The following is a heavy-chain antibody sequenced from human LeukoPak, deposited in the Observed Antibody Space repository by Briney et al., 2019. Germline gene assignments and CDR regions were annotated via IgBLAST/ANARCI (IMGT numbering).Heavy chain of an antibody. CDR2: IRNDGSHK. J-gene: IGHJ3*02. V-gene: IGHV3-30*02. D-gene: IGHD1-26*01. CDR3: LTILEATIDAFDI. CDR1: GFTFSTFG. Sequence: GGSLRLSCVVSGFTFSTFGMHWVRQAPGKGLEWVAFIRNDGSHKSYGDSVKGRFTISRDNLKNALYLQMDSLRAEDTAVYYCLTILEATIDAFDIWGQGTMVTVSS.